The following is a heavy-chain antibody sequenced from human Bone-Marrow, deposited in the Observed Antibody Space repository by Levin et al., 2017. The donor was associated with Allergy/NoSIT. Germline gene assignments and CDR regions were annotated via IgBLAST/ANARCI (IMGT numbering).Heavy chain of an antibody. CDR2: TWYNGLEK. CDR1: GFAFSNFG. Sequence: SCAASGFAFSNFGMHWVRQAPGKGLEWVAVTWYNGLEKYYAESVKGRFTISRDNSKKTLYLQMNSLRVEDTAIYYCARDVAYDNSGPAHWGQGTLVTVSS. CDR3: ARDVAYDNSGPAH. J-gene: IGHJ4*02. V-gene: IGHV3-33*01. D-gene: IGHD3-22*01.